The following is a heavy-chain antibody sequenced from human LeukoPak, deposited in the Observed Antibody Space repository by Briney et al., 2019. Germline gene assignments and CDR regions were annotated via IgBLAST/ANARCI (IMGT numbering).Heavy chain of an antibody. CDR2: ISGSGGST. V-gene: IGHV3-23*01. J-gene: IGHJ1*01. CDR1: GFTFSSYA. CDR3: AKWLVGRYFQH. D-gene: IGHD6-19*01. Sequence: GGSLRLSCAASGFTFSSYAMSWVRQAPGKGLEWVSAISGSGGSTYYADSVKGRFTIFRDNSKNTLYLQMNSLRAEDTAVYYCAKWLVGRYFQHWGQGTLVTVSS.